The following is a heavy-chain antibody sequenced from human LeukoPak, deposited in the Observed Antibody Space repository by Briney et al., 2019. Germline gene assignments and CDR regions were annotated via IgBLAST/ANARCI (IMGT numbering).Heavy chain of an antibody. D-gene: IGHD1-26*01. Sequence: KPGEALKISCKIGGYGFSTYWIGWGRLMSGEGLEFMGIIYPGDSETRYSPSFQGQVTMSVDKSISTAYLQWSSLRASDSAMYYCARLSGRDFDFWGQGTLVTVAS. V-gene: IGHV5-51*03. CDR3: ARLSGRDFDF. CDR2: IYPGDSET. CDR1: GYGFSTYW. J-gene: IGHJ4*02.